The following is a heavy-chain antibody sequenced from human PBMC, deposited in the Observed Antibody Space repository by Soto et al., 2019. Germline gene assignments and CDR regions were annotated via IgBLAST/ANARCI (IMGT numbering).Heavy chain of an antibody. CDR1: GFSFSNYG. CDR3: AKDRTMFGVARPLAFEY. CDR2: TSYDGSKK. D-gene: IGHD3-3*01. V-gene: IGHV3-30*18. J-gene: IGHJ4*02. Sequence: QVQLVESGGGVVQPGRSLRLSCAASGFSFSNYGMHWVRQAPGKGLEWVAVTSYDGSKKYYVDPVKGRFTISRDNSKNTLYLQMNSLRAEDTAVYYCAKDRTMFGVARPLAFEYWGQGTLVTVSS.